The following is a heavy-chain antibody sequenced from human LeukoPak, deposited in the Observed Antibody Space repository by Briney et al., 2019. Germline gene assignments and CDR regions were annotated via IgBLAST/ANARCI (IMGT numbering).Heavy chain of an antibody. CDR1: GYSISSGHY. CDR2: MYHSGST. Sequence: SETLSLTCTVSGYSISSGHYWGWIRQPPGKGLEWIGSMYHSGSTYYNPPLKSRVTISEDTSKNQFSLKLRSVTAADTAVYYCARGPRFGELLWHWFDPWGQEPWSPSPQ. V-gene: IGHV4-38-2*02. CDR3: ARGPRFGELLWHWFDP. J-gene: IGHJ5*02. D-gene: IGHD3-10*01.